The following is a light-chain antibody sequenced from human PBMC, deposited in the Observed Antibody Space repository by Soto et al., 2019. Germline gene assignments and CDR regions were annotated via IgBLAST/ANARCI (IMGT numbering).Light chain of an antibody. V-gene: IGLV2-8*01. CDR2: DVS. CDR3: GSYVGDNNFVV. Sequence: QSALTQPPSASGSPGQSVTILCTGTSSDVGGYNYVSWYQCHPGKAPKLIIYDVSKRSSGVPDRFSGSKSGNTASLTVSGLQTEDEADYYCGSYVGDNNFVVFGGGTKLTVL. J-gene: IGLJ2*01. CDR1: SSDVGGYNY.